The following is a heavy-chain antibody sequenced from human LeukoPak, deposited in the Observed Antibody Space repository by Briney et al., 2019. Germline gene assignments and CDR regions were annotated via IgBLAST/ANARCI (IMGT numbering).Heavy chain of an antibody. Sequence: GGSLRLSCAASGFTYSSYSMNWVRQAPGKGLEWVSSISSSSSYIYYADSVKGRFTISRDNAKNSLYLQMNSLRAEDTAVYYCARDGSGILTGYTPLDYWGQGTLVTVSS. J-gene: IGHJ4*02. CDR1: GFTYSSYS. D-gene: IGHD3-9*01. CDR2: ISSSSSYI. V-gene: IGHV3-21*01. CDR3: ARDGSGILTGYTPLDY.